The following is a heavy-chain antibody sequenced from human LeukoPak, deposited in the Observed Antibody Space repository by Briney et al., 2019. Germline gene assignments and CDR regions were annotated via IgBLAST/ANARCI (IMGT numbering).Heavy chain of an antibody. D-gene: IGHD3-10*01. J-gene: IGHJ4*02. CDR3: ARHDYGSGSYFDY. Sequence: PSETLSLTCTVSGGSISSYYWTWIRQPPGKGLEWIAYIYYSGSTNYNPSLKSRVTISVDTSKNQFSLKLSSLTAADTAVYYCARHDYGSGSYFDYWGQGTLVTVSS. CDR1: GGSISSYY. V-gene: IGHV4-59*08. CDR2: IYYSGST.